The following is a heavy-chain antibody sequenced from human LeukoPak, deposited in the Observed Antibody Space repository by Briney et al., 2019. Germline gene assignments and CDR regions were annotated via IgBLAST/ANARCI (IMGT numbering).Heavy chain of an antibody. CDR1: GFTFNNYR. Sequence: GGSLRLSCAASGFTFNNYRMIWVRQAPGKGLEWVAYMQYDGSNEQYADSVKGRFSISRDSYKNILYLQMNSLRAEDTAVYYCAKDRCSNGIGCYYYYMDVWGKGTTVTISS. V-gene: IGHV3-30*02. J-gene: IGHJ6*03. CDR3: AKDRCSNGIGCYYYYMDV. D-gene: IGHD2-8*01. CDR2: MQYDGSNE.